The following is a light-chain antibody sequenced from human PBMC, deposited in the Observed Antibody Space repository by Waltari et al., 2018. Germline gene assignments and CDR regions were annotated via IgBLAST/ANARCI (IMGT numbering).Light chain of an antibody. V-gene: IGLV2-14*03. CDR1: SSDIGNYQY. Sequence: SALTQPSPVSGSPGQSVTFPCTGTSSDIGNYQYVACYQQHPGKAPKLMIFDVSNRPSGVSDRFSGSKSGNTASLTISGLQDEDEADYYCSSYISSDTLELFGGGTSLTVL. CDR3: SSYISSDTLEL. CDR2: DVS. J-gene: IGLJ2*01.